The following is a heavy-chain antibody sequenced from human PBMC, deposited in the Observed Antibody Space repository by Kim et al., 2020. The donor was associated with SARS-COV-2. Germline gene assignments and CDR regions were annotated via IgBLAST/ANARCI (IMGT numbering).Heavy chain of an antibody. D-gene: IGHD3-3*01. J-gene: IGHJ4*02. V-gene: IGHV4-59*08. CDR2: IYYSGST. CDR3: ARHQKLTIFGVVIIQNFDY. CDR1: GGSISSYY. Sequence: SETLSLTCTVSGGSISSYYWSWIRQPPGKGLEWIGYIYYSGSTNYNPSLKSRVTISVDTYKNQFSLKLSSVTAADTAVYYCARHQKLTIFGVVIIQNFDYWGQGTLVTVSS.